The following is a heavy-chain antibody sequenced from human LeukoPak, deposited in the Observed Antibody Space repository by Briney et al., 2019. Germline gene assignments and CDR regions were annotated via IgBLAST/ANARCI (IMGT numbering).Heavy chain of an antibody. CDR1: GFTFSRYG. CDR2: IRKGGSDK. V-gene: IGHV3-30*02. Sequence: GGPLRLSCGASGFTFSRYGMHWVRQAPGKGLEWVTYIRKGGSDKYYADSVKGRFTISRDSSKNMVYLQMNSLRAEDTAVYYCAKDSNWAFDYWGQGTLVSVSS. CDR3: AKDSNWAFDY. J-gene: IGHJ4*02. D-gene: IGHD7-27*01.